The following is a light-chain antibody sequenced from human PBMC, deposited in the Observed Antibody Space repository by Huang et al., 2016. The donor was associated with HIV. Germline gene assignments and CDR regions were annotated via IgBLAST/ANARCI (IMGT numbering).Light chain of an antibody. CDR3: QQYDIHPLT. Sequence: IRMTQSPSSLSASTGDRVTITCRANKDINNFLAWYQQRPGSVPKLLIYAASTLQSGVHSRFSGNGSGTDFTLTIGCLHSEDVATYYCQQYDIHPLTFGPGTRVDIK. CDR2: AAS. CDR1: KDINNF. J-gene: IGKJ3*01. V-gene: IGKV1-8*01.